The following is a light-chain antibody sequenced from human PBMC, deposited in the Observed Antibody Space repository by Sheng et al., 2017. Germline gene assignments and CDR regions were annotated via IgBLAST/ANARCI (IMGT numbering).Light chain of an antibody. J-gene: IGKJ1*01. V-gene: IGKV1-12*01. CDR2: SAS. CDR3: QQSNSLPRT. Sequence: DIQMTQSPSSVSASIGDTVTITCRASHDVSRRLAWYQQQPGKAPRPLIHSASSLQDGVPSRFSGRGSGTDFSLIISSLQPEDFATYFCQQSNSLPRTFG. CDR1: HDVSRR.